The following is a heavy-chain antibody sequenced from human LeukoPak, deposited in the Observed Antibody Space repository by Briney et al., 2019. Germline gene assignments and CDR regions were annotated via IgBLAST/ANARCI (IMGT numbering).Heavy chain of an antibody. CDR2: INPSGGST. J-gene: IGHJ6*03. CDR3: ARVAAEVVGVPGAIGFGWLRRDYYYIDV. Sequence: ASVKVSSKASGYTFTSYYMHWVRQAPGQGLEWMGIINPSGGSTSYAQKFQGRVTMTRDMSTSTVYMELSSLRSEDTAVYYCARVAAEVVGVPGAIGFGWLRRDYYYIDVWGKGTTVTVSS. CDR1: GYTFTSYY. D-gene: IGHD2-2*02. V-gene: IGHV1-46*01.